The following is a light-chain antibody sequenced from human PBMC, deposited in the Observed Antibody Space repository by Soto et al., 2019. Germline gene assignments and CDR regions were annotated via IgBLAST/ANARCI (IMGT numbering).Light chain of an antibody. Sequence: EIVLTQSPGTLSLSPGERATLSCRASQSVSSNYLAWYQQKPGQAPSLLNYGASSRATGIPDRFSGSGSGTDFTLTISRLEPEDFAVYYCQQYGSSPRTFGQGTKVDIK. CDR1: QSVSSNY. V-gene: IGKV3-20*01. J-gene: IGKJ1*01. CDR2: GAS. CDR3: QQYGSSPRT.